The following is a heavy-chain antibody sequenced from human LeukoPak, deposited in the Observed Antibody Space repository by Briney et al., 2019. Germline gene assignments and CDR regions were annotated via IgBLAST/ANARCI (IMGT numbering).Heavy chain of an antibody. Sequence: GGSLRLSCAASGFTFSSFDMHWVREPTGQGLEWVSTIGTASDTYYPGSVEGRFTLSRDNAKNSLYLQMNSLTAGDTAVYYCARGPPRGKYYYMDVWGKGTTVTVSS. J-gene: IGHJ6*03. CDR2: IGTASDT. V-gene: IGHV3-13*01. CDR3: ARGPPRGKYYYMDV. CDR1: GFTFSSFD. D-gene: IGHD1-1*01.